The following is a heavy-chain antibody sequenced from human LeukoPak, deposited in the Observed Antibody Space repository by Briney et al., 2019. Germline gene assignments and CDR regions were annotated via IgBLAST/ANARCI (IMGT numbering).Heavy chain of an antibody. V-gene: IGHV3-15*01. J-gene: IGHJ4*02. CDR3: TRSSYTNSWFFY. CDR2: IKSRANGGTT. CDR1: GFTFSSYW. Sequence: GGSLRLSCAASGFTFSSYWMSWVRQAPGKGLEWVGRIKSRANGGTTDYAAPVKGRFTMSRDDSKNMLYLQMNSLKAEDTAVYYCTRSSYTNSWFFYWGQGSLVTVSS. D-gene: IGHD2-8*01.